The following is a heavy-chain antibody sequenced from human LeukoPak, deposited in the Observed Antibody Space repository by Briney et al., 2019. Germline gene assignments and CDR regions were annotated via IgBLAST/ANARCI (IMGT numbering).Heavy chain of an antibody. D-gene: IGHD6-19*01. CDR3: ARDLGVFHGLDCFDP. J-gene: IGHJ5*02. V-gene: IGHV1-2*02. CDR1: GYTFTGYY. Sequence: ASVTVSCKASGYTFTGYYMHWVRQAPGQGVEGMGWINPNSGGTNYAQKFQGRVTITMDTSISTAYMELSRLRSNDTAVYYCARDLGVFHGLDCFDPWGQGTLVTVSS. CDR2: INPNSGGT.